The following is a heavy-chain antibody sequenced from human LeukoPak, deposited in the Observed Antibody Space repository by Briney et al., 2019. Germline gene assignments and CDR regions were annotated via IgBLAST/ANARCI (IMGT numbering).Heavy chain of an antibody. CDR2: IPYDGSNK. V-gene: IGHV3-30*04. D-gene: IGHD4-17*01. J-gene: IGHJ4*02. CDR1: GFTFSSYA. CDR3: ARGVNGDPRRLLGLLDY. Sequence: PGGSLRLSCAASGFTFSSYAMHWVRQAPGKGLEWVAVIPYDGSNKYYADSVKGRFTISRDNSKNTLYLQINSLRAEDTAVYYCARGVNGDPRRLLGLLDYWGQGTLVTVSS.